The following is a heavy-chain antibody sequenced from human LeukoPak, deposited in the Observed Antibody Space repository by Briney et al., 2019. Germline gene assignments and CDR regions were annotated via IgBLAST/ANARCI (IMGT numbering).Heavy chain of an antibody. CDR2: IKQDGSGK. CDR1: GFTFSSYW. CDR3: ARTYYDFWSLYSSYFDY. V-gene: IGHV3-7*01. J-gene: IGHJ4*02. D-gene: IGHD3-3*01. Sequence: GGSLRLSCAASGFTFSSYWMSWVRQAPGKGLEWVANIKQDGSGKYYVDSVKGRFTISRDNAKNSLYLQMNSLRAEDTAVYYCARTYYDFWSLYSSYFDYWGPGTLVTVSP.